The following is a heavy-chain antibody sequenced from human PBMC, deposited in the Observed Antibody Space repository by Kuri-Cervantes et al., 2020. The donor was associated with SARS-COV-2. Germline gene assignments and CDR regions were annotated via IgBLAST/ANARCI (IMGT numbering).Heavy chain of an antibody. Sequence: GSLRLSCTVSGGSISSYYWSWIRQPPGKGLEWIGYIYYSGSTNYNPSLKSRVTISVDTSKNQFSLKLSSVTAADTAVYYCASYHQLLPRRSFDYWGQGTLVTVSS. CDR2: IYYSGST. CDR1: GGSISSYY. CDR3: ASYHQLLPRRSFDY. D-gene: IGHD2-2*01. J-gene: IGHJ4*02. V-gene: IGHV4-59*08.